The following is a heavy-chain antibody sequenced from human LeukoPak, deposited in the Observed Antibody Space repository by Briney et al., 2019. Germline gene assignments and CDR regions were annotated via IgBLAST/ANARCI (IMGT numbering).Heavy chain of an antibody. V-gene: IGHV3-30-3*01. Sequence: PGGSLRLSCAASGFTFSSYNMNWVRQAPGKGLEWVAVISYDGSNKYYADSVKGRFTISRDNSKNTLYLQMNSLRAEDTAVYYCARSAQATLTYYYYYGMDVWGQGTTVTVSS. CDR1: GFTFSSYN. CDR3: ARSAQATLTYYYYYGMDV. CDR2: ISYDGSNK. D-gene: IGHD1-26*01. J-gene: IGHJ6*02.